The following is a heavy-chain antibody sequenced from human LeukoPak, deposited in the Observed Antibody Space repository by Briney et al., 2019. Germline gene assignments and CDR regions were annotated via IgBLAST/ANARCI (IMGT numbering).Heavy chain of an antibody. Sequence: RSSETLSLTCTVSGGSISSYYWSWIRQPPGKGLEWIGYIYYSGSTNYNPSLKSRVTISVDTPKNQFSLKLSSVTAADTAVYYCARQEQLEIDYWGQGTLVTVSS. D-gene: IGHD6-13*01. V-gene: IGHV4-59*08. CDR1: GGSISSYY. CDR2: IYYSGST. J-gene: IGHJ4*02. CDR3: ARQEQLEIDY.